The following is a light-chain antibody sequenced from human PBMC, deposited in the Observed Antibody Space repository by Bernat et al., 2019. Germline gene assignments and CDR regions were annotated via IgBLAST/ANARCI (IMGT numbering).Light chain of an antibody. CDR1: QDIGTW. Sequence: DIQMTQSPSSVSASVGDRVTITCRVSQDIGTWLAWYQQKPGKAPKLLIYAASTLQRGVPPRFVGSGSGTDFTLTITSLEPEDLATYYCQQANNFLFTFGPGTKVDL. CDR2: AAS. V-gene: IGKV1-12*01. CDR3: QQANNFLFT. J-gene: IGKJ3*01.